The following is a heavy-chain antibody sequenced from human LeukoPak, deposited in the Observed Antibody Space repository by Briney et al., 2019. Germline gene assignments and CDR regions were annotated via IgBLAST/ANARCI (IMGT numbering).Heavy chain of an antibody. J-gene: IGHJ3*01. D-gene: IGHD1-7*01. CDR1: GGSISSYY. CDR2: IYYSGST. V-gene: IGHV4-59*08. CDR3: ARLRLALGNYDAFDL. Sequence: PSETLSLTCTVSGGSISSYYWSWIRQPPGKGLEWIGYIYYSGSTNYNPSLKSRVTISVDTSKNQFSLKLSSVTAADTAVYYCARLRLALGNYDAFDLWGQGTMVTVSS.